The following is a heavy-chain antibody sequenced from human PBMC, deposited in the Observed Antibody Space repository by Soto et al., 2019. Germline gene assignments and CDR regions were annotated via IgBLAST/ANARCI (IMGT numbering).Heavy chain of an antibody. CDR3: ARGRGIVATINYYYMDV. CDR2: IIPILGIA. D-gene: IGHD5-12*01. Sequence: QVQLVQSGAEVKKPGSSVKVSCKASGGTFSSYTISWVRQAPGQGLEWMGRIIPILGIANYAQKFQGRVTITADKSTSTAYMELSSLRSEDTAVYYCARGRGIVATINYYYMDVWGKGTTATVSS. V-gene: IGHV1-69*02. CDR1: GGTFSSYT. J-gene: IGHJ6*03.